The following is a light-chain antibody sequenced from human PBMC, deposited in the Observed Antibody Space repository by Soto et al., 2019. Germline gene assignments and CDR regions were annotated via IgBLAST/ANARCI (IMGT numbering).Light chain of an antibody. CDR3: QSYDSSNQGV. CDR2: EDN. Sequence: NFMLTQPHSVSESPGKTVTISCTRSSGSIASNYVQWYQQRPGSAPTTVIYEDNQRPSGVPDRFSGSIDNSSNSASLTISGLKTEDEADYYCQSYDSSNQGVFGGGTKLTVL. CDR1: SGSIASNY. V-gene: IGLV6-57*04. J-gene: IGLJ2*01.